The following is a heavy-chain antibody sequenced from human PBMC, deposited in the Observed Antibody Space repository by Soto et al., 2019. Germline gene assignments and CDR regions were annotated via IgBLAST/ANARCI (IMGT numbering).Heavy chain of an antibody. CDR2: TRFDGVNK. CDR1: GFTFSNYD. CDR3: AQDVGSSSWHALDI. D-gene: IGHD6-13*01. Sequence: QVQLVESGGGVVQPGRSLRLSCAASGFTFSNYDMHWVRQAPGKGLEWVAITRFDGVNKYYGDSVKGRFIISRDNSKNTIYVEMNSLRAEDTAIYYCAQDVGSSSWHALDIWGQGTMVTVSS. J-gene: IGHJ3*02. V-gene: IGHV3-33*06.